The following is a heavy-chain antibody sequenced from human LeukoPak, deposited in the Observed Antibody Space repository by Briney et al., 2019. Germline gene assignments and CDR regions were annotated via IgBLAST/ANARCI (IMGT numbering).Heavy chain of an antibody. Sequence: PSETLSLTCTVSGGSISSYYWSWIRQPPGKGLEWIGYIYYSGSTNYNPSLKSRVTISVDTSKNQFSLKLSSVTAADTAVYYCARVPYGGKRYMDVWGKGTTVTVSS. J-gene: IGHJ6*03. D-gene: IGHD4-23*01. CDR3: ARVPYGGKRYMDV. CDR2: IYYSGST. V-gene: IGHV4-59*01. CDR1: GGSISSYY.